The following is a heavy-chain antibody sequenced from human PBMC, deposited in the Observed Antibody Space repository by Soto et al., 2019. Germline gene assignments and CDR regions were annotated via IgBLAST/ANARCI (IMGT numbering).Heavy chain of an antibody. CDR1: GFTFGNYW. CDR2: VSPDGRTA. Sequence: GWSLRLSCAVSGFTFGNYWMHWVRQAPGKGLVWVSRVSPDGRTATYADSVKGRFTISRDNAQSTLYLQMNSLRAEDTAVYYCADSWLPTSYWGRATLVTVSA. J-gene: IGHJ4*02. D-gene: IGHD5-12*01. CDR3: ADSWLPTSY. V-gene: IGHV3-74*01.